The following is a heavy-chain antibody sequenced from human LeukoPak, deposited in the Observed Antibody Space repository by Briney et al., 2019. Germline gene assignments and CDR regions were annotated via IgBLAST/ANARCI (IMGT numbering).Heavy chain of an antibody. V-gene: IGHV4-39*02. D-gene: IGHD5-18*01. Sequence: PSETLSLTCTVSGGSISSSSYYWGWIRQPPGKGLEWIGSIYYSGSTSYNPSLKSRVTISVDTSKNQFSLKLTSVTAADTAVYYCARDRWLGYWGQGTLVTVSS. CDR2: IYYSGST. CDR1: GGSISSSSYY. CDR3: ARDRWLGY. J-gene: IGHJ4*02.